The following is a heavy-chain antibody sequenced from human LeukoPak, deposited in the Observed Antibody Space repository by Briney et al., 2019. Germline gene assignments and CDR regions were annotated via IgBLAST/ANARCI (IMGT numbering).Heavy chain of an antibody. CDR2: ISGSGGST. V-gene: IGHV3-23*01. CDR1: GFTFSSYA. J-gene: IGHJ4*02. CDR3: ATLGGYYDSSGYYYFDY. Sequence: GGSLRLSCAASGFTFSSYAMSWVRQAPGKGLEWVSAISGSGGSTYYADSVKGRFTISRDNSKNTLYLQMNSLRAEDTAVYYCATLGGYYDSSGYYYFDYWGQGTLVTVSS. D-gene: IGHD3-22*01.